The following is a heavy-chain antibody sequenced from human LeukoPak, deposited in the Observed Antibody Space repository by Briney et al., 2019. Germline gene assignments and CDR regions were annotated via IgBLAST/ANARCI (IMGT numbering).Heavy chain of an antibody. CDR3: ARANSYYVWGCYRFKSHFCY. D-gene: IGHD3-16*02. CDR1: GFTFSNYY. J-gene: IGHJ4*03. V-gene: IGHV3-11*03. Sequence: GGSLRLSWAASGFTFSNYYISCIRQAPGKGLEWVSYICSSSTYTNYADSVRGGFTISRDNAKNSLYLQMNSLRAEDTEVYYCARANSYYVWGCYRFKSHFCYWGPVTLVTVSS. CDR2: ICSSSTYT.